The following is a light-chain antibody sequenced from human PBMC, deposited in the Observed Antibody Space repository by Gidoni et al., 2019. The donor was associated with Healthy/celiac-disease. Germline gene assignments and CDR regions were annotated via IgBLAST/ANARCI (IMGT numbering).Light chain of an antibody. J-gene: IGKJ4*01. CDR3: QQYGSSPPVT. CDR1: QRVSSSY. Sequence: EIVLTQSPGPLSLSPGERATLSCRASQRVSSSYLAWYQQKPGQAPRLLIYGASSRATGIPDRFSGSGSGTDFTLTISRLEPEDFAVYYCQQYGSSPPVTFGGGTKVEIK. CDR2: GAS. V-gene: IGKV3-20*01.